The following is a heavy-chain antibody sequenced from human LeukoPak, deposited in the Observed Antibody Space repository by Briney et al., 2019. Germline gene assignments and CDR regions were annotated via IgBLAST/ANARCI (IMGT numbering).Heavy chain of an antibody. CDR3: ARSLKWELSDFDY. V-gene: IGHV1-69*01. J-gene: IGHJ4*02. CDR2: IIPIFGKA. CDR1: GGTFSSYA. Sequence: SVKVSCKASGGTFSSYAISWVRQAPGQGLEWMGGIIPIFGKANYAQKFQGRVTITADESTSTAYMELSSLRSEDTAVYYCARSLKWELSDFDYWGQGTLVTVSS. D-gene: IGHD1-26*01.